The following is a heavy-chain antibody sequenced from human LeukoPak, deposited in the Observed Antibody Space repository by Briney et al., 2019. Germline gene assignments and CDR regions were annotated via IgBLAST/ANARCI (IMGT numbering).Heavy chain of an antibody. J-gene: IGHJ3*02. CDR2: INPNSGGT. V-gene: IGHV1-2*04. CDR3: ARDGDPRAVAYRHRDDAFDI. D-gene: IGHD6-19*01. CDR1: GYTFTGYY. Sequence: ASVKVSCKASGYTFTGYYMHWVRQAPGQGLEWMGWINPNSGGTNYAQKFQGWVTMTRDTSISTAYMELSRLRSDDTAVYYCARDGDPRAVAYRHRDDAFDIWGQGTMVTVSS.